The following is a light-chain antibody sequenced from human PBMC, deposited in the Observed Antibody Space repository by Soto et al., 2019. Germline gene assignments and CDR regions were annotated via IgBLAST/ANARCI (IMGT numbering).Light chain of an antibody. CDR1: SSNIGAGYD. J-gene: IGLJ3*02. CDR3: QSFDNSMSSFV. V-gene: IGLV1-40*01. Sequence: QSVLTQPPSVSGAPGQRVTISCTGSSSNIGAGYDVHWYHQLPGAAPKLLIFASDNRPSGVPDRFSGSKSGTSASLAITGLQADDEADYYCQSFDNSMSSFVFGGGTKLTVL. CDR2: ASD.